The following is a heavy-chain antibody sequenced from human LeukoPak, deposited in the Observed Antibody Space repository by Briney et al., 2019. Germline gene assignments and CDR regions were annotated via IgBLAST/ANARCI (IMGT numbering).Heavy chain of an antibody. J-gene: IGHJ3*02. Sequence: GGSLGLSCAASGFTFSSYSMNWVRQAPGKGLEWVSSISSSSSYIYYADSVKGRFTISRDNAKNSLYLQMNSLRAEDTAVYYCARVGHYGSGSYSVAFDIWGQGTMVTVSS. CDR1: GFTFSSYS. CDR2: ISSSSSYI. D-gene: IGHD3-10*01. V-gene: IGHV3-21*01. CDR3: ARVGHYGSGSYSVAFDI.